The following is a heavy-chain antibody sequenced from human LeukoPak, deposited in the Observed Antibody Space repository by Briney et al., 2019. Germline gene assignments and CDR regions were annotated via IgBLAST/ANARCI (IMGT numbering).Heavy chain of an antibody. CDR1: GGSITSYY. V-gene: IGHV4-59*01. D-gene: IGHD3-22*01. Sequence: SETLSLTCTVSGGSITSYYWSWFRQPPGKGLEFIGYIFYTGSTNYNPSLKSRVTISVDTSKNQFSLKLSSVTAADTAVYYCTRAASSGPLFTYHMDVWGKGTTVTVSS. J-gene: IGHJ6*03. CDR3: TRAASSGPLFTYHMDV. CDR2: IFYTGST.